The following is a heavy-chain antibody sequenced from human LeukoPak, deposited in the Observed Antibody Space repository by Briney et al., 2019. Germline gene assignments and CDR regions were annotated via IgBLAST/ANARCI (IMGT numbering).Heavy chain of an antibody. Sequence: ASMKVSCKASGGTFSSYAISWVRQAPGQGLEWMGGIIPIFGTANYAQKFQGRVTITADESTSTAYMELSSLRSEDTAVYYCARDTRRGYSYGPFDYWGQGTLVTVSS. CDR2: IIPIFGTA. CDR3: ARDTRRGYSYGPFDY. D-gene: IGHD5-18*01. V-gene: IGHV1-69*13. J-gene: IGHJ4*02. CDR1: GGTFSSYA.